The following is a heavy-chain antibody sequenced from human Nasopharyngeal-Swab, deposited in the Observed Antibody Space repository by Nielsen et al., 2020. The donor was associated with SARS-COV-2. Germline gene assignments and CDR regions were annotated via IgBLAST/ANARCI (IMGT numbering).Heavy chain of an antibody. CDR3: AKHAAYTNSWHHFDY. CDR1: GFTVSSNY. CDR2: ISVSGDYT. D-gene: IGHD6-13*01. J-gene: IGHJ4*02. Sequence: GGSLRLSCAASGFTVSSNYMSWVRQAPGRGLEWVSTISVSGDYTYYADSAKGRFSISRDNSKSTLYLQMNSLRAEDTAVYYCAKHAAYTNSWHHFDYWGQGTLVTVSS. V-gene: IGHV3-23*01.